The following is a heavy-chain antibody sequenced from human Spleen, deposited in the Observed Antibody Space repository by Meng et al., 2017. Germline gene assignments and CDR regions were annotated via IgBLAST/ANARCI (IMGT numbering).Heavy chain of an antibody. J-gene: IGHJ4*02. CDR3: AKEREAVGTEGIDY. D-gene: IGHD1-7*01. CDR1: GFTFSSYV. Sequence: GGSLRLSCAASGFTFSSYVLSWVRQAPGKGLEWVSGISGTGDTYYADSVKGRFTISRDNSKNTLFLQMHSLRADDTAIYYCAKEREAVGTEGIDYWGQGTLVTVSS. CDR2: ISGTGDT. V-gene: IGHV3-23*01.